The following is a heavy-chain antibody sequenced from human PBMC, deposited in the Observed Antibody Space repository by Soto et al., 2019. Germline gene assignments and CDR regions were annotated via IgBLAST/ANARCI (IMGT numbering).Heavy chain of an antibody. CDR2: IYYSGST. V-gene: IGHV4-39*01. Sequence: SETLSLTCPVSGGSISSSSYYWGWIRQPPGKELEWIGSIYYSGSTYYNPSLKSRVTISVDTSKNQFYLKLSSVTAADTAVYYCASTHYYDSSGYYPHWGQGTLVTVSS. CDR3: ASTHYYDSSGYYPH. D-gene: IGHD3-22*01. CDR1: GGSISSSSYY. J-gene: IGHJ4*02.